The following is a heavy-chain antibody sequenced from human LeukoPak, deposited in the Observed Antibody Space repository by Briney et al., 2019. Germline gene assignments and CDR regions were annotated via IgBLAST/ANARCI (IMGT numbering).Heavy chain of an antibody. Sequence: PGGSLRLSCAASGFTFSNYDMSWVRQAPGKGLEWVSVIYSGGSIYYADSVKGRFTISRDNSRNTLYLQMNSLRAEDTAVYYCARALNGFDIWGPGTLVTVSS. V-gene: IGHV3-53*01. J-gene: IGHJ3*02. CDR3: ARALNGFDI. CDR2: IYSGGSI. CDR1: GFTFSNYD.